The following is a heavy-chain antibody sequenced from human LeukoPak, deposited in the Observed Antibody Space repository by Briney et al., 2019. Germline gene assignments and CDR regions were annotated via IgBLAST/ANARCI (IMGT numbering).Heavy chain of an antibody. CDR1: GGSFCGHY. V-gene: IGHV4-34*01. J-gene: IGHJ5*02. D-gene: IGHD3-10*01. CDR3: KRARTRTITMVRGVIAGRPPLDP. CDR2: INHSGST. Sequence: AETLSLTCAVYGGSFCGHYWSRSRWPPGKGLEWIGEINHSGSTHYERPIKTRVNISVDTSKNQFALKLSSVPAADTAVYYCKRARTRTITMVRGVIAGRPPLDPWGQGTLVTVSS.